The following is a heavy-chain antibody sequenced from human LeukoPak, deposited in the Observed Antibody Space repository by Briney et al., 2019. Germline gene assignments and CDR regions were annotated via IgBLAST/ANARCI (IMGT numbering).Heavy chain of an antibody. J-gene: IGHJ6*03. CDR3: AREANWYSSHYYYYMDV. CDR1: GFTFSSYW. V-gene: IGHV3-7*01. Sequence: PGGSLRLSCAASGFTFSSYWMSWVRQAPGKGLEWVANTKEDGSEKYYVDSVKGRFTISRDNAKNTLYLQMDSLRVDDTAVYYCAREANWYSSHYYYYMDVWGKGTTVTVSS. D-gene: IGHD1/OR15-1a*01. CDR2: TKEDGSEK.